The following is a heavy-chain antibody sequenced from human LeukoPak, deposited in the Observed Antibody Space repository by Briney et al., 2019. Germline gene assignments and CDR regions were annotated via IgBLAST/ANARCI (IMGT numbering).Heavy chain of an antibody. D-gene: IGHD1-26*01. Sequence: GGSLRLSCAASGFTFSSYWMHWVRQAPGKGLVWVSRINSDGRSTNYADSVKGRFTISRDNAQNTLYLQMNSLRAEDTAVYYCATVGMGATIGYWGQGTLVTVSS. CDR3: ATVGMGATIGY. J-gene: IGHJ4*02. V-gene: IGHV3-74*01. CDR2: INSDGRST. CDR1: GFTFSSYW.